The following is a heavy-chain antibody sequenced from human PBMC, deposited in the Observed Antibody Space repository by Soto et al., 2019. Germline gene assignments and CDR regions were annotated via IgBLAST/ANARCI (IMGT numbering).Heavy chain of an antibody. V-gene: IGHV3-21*01. CDR1: GFTFSSYS. CDR3: ARMVSQRYYYYGMDV. J-gene: IGHJ6*02. CDR2: ISSSSSYI. Sequence: EVQLVESGGGLVKPGGSLRLSCAASGFTFSSYSMNWVRQAPGKGLEWVSSISSSSSYIYYADSVKGRFTITRDNAKNSLYVKINSLRAEGTAVYYCARMVSQRYYYYGMDVWGQGTTVTVSS. D-gene: IGHD6-25*01.